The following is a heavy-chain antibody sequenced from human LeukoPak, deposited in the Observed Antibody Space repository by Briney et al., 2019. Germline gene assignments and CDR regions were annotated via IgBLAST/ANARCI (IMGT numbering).Heavy chain of an antibody. Sequence: SETLSLTCTVSGGSISSGDYYWSWIRQPPGKGLEWIGYIYYSGSTYYNPSLKSRVTISVDTSKNQFSLKLSSVTAADTAVYYCARGPDPYCSSTSCNDYWGQGTLVTVSS. CDR1: GGSISSGDYY. CDR3: ARGPDPYCSSTSCNDY. D-gene: IGHD2-2*01. CDR2: IYYSGST. V-gene: IGHV4-30-4*01. J-gene: IGHJ4*02.